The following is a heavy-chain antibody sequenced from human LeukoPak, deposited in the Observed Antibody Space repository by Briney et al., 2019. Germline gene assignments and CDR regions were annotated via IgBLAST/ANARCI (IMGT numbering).Heavy chain of an antibody. CDR3: ATTYGITGTSGWYFDL. D-gene: IGHD1-7*01. CDR1: GYTLTELS. CDR2: FDPEHGET. V-gene: IGHV1-24*01. J-gene: IGHJ2*01. Sequence: ASVKVSCKVSGYTLTELSMHWVRQAPGKGLEWMGGFDPEHGETIYAQKFQGRVTMTEDTSTDTAYMELSSLRSEDTAMYYCATTYGITGTSGWYFDLWGRGTLVTVSS.